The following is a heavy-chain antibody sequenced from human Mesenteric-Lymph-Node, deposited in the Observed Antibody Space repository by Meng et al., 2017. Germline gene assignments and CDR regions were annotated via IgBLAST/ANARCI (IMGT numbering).Heavy chain of an antibody. J-gene: IGHJ4*02. CDR2: ISAAGDYT. D-gene: IGHD6-13*01. CDR1: GFTFDDYA. Sequence: GESLMISCAASGFTFDDYAMHWVRQAPGKGLEWVSTISAAGDYTYYADSVKGRFTISRDNSNNTVYLQMNSLRAEDTALYYCAKRDSSSQHRFDYWGQGTLVTVSS. V-gene: IGHV3-23*01. CDR3: AKRDSSSQHRFDY.